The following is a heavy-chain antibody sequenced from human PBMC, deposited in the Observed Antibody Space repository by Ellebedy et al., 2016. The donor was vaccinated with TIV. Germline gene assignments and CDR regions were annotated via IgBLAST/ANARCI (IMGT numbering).Heavy chain of an antibody. D-gene: IGHD6-19*01. V-gene: IGHV3-23*01. J-gene: IGHJ5*02. CDR1: GFTFSSFA. Sequence: GGSLRLSCAVSGFTFSSFAMNWLRQVPGKGLEWVSGISGGGDSTNYADSVKGRFTISRDNSKKTLYLQMDSLRAEDTALYYCAKDRGSGWYENWFDPWGQGTLVIVSS. CDR3: AKDRGSGWYENWFDP. CDR2: ISGGGDST.